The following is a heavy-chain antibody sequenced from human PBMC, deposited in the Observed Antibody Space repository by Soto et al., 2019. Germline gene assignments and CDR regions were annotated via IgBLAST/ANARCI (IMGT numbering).Heavy chain of an antibody. J-gene: IGHJ3*02. V-gene: IGHV3-13*01. Sequence: GGSLRLSCAASGFNLSTYDMHWVRQATGKGLEWVAGLSYAGDTYYPGSVKGRFTVSRESAKNSLYLQMNSLTAGDTAVYYCARVDCSSTSCYFANAFDIWGQGTMVTVS. CDR1: GFNLSTYD. D-gene: IGHD2-2*01. CDR2: LSYAGDT. CDR3: ARVDCSSTSCYFANAFDI.